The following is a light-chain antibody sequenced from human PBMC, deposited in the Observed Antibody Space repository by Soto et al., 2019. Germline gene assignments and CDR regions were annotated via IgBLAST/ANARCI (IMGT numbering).Light chain of an antibody. CDR1: QGISNY. Sequence: DIQMTQSPSSLSASVGDRVTITFRASQGISNYLAWYQHKTGKVPKLLIYAASTLQSGVPSRFSGSGSGTDFTLTISSLQPEDVATYYCQKYNSAPPTFGGGTKVEIK. J-gene: IGKJ4*01. CDR3: QKYNSAPPT. CDR2: AAS. V-gene: IGKV1-27*01.